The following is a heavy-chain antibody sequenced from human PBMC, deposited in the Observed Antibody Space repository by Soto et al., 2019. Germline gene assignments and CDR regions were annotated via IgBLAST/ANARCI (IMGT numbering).Heavy chain of an antibody. CDR3: ARPTRQWLGLRYYYGMDV. D-gene: IGHD6-19*01. J-gene: IGHJ6*02. CDR1: GGSFSGYY. CDR2: INHSGST. V-gene: IGHV4-34*01. Sequence: QVQLQQWGAGLLKPSETLSLTCAVYGGSFSGYYWSWIRQPPGKGLEWIGEINHSGSTNYNPSLKGRVTSTVDTYKNQCSLKLSSVTAADTAVYYCARPTRQWLGLRYYYGMDVWGQGTTVTVSS.